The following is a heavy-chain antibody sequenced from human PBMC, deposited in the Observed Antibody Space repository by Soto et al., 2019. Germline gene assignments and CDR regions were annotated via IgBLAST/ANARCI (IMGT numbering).Heavy chain of an antibody. J-gene: IGHJ6*02. D-gene: IGHD3-3*01. CDR2: IIPIFGTA. Sequence: ASVKVSCKASGGTFSSYAISWVRQAPGQGLEWMGGIIPIFGTANYAQKFQGRVTITADESTSTAYMELSSLRSEDTAVYYCARLYYAFWSGAPLHGMDVWGQGTTVTVSS. V-gene: IGHV1-69*13. CDR1: GGTFSSYA. CDR3: ARLYYAFWSGAPLHGMDV.